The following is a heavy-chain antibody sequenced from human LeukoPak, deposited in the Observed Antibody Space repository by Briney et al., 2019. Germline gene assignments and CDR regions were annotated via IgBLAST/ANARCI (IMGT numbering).Heavy chain of an antibody. J-gene: IGHJ4*02. V-gene: IGHV1-3*01. Sequence: EASVKVSCKASGYTFTPYSKYTIHWVRQAPGQRLEWMGWINAGIGETRYSQKFQGRVTFTGDTSANTVYMELNSLISVDTAVYYCARDSDTSDWAWVYWGQGTLVTVSS. CDR2: INAGIGET. CDR1: GYTFTPYS. D-gene: IGHD6-19*01. CDR3: ARDSDTSDWAWVY.